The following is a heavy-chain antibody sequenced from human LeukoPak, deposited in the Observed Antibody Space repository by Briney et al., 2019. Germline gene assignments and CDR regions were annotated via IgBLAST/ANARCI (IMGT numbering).Heavy chain of an antibody. J-gene: IGHJ4*02. CDR2: ISYDGSNT. CDR3: ARGGSGWYEGFDS. CDR1: GFTFSSFA. V-gene: IGHV3-30*03. D-gene: IGHD6-19*01. Sequence: GGSLRLSCAASGFTFSSFAMHWVRQAPGKGPEWVAVISYDGSNTYYAASTKGRFIISRDNSNNSLHLQMYGLGIEDTAVYFCARGGSGWYEGFDSWGQGALVTVSS.